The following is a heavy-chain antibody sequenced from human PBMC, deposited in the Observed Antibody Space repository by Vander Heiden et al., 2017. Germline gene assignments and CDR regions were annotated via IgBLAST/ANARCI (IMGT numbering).Heavy chain of an antibody. D-gene: IGHD3-10*01. CDR2: ISGSGGAT. CDR3: AKYHFSGSYYDYDY. Sequence: EVQLLESGGGLVQSGGSLRLSCAASGFIFYNYAMSWVRQGPGKGLEWVASISGSGGATYYADSVRGRFTFSRDNSKNTLYLQLNSLRAEDTGVYYCAKYHFSGSYYDYDYWGQGSLVTVSS. CDR1: GFIFYNYA. J-gene: IGHJ4*02. V-gene: IGHV3-23*01.